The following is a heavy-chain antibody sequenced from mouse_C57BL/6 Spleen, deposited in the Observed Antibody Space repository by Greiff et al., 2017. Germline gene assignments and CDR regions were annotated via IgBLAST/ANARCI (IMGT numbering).Heavy chain of an antibody. CDR1: GFTFSDYG. V-gene: IGHV5-17*01. CDR3: ARGVTTVVATGNYFDY. Sequence: EVKLVESGGGLVKPGGSLKLSCAASGFTFSDYGMHWVRQAPEKGLEWVAYISSGSSTIYYADTVKGRFTISRDNAKNTLFLQMTSLRSEDTAMYYCARGVTTVVATGNYFDYWGQGTTLTVSS. D-gene: IGHD1-1*01. CDR2: ISSGSSTI. J-gene: IGHJ2*01.